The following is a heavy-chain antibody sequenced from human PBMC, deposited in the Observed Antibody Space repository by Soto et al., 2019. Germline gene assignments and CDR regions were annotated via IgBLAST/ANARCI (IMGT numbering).Heavy chain of an antibody. V-gene: IGHV3-7*03. D-gene: IGHD6-6*01. CDR2: IKQDGSEK. CDR1: GFTFSSYW. CDR3: ARDYSSSGYYYYGMDV. Sequence: PGGSLRLSCAASGFTFSSYWMGWVRQAPGKGLEWVANIKQDGSEKYYVDSVKGRFTISRDNAKNSLYLQMNSLRAEDTAVYYCARDYSSSGYYYYGMDVWGQGTTVTVSS. J-gene: IGHJ6*02.